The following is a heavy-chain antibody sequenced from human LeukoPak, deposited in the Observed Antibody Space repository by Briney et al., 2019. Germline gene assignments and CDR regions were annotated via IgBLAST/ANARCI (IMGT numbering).Heavy chain of an antibody. J-gene: IGHJ1*01. Sequence: SETLSLTCTVSSDSITNNNCYWGWVRQPPGKGLEWIGSLSSTGGVYYNPSLKSRATVSRDTSKNLLSLRLTSVTDADTAVYYCARHAVVDAYPRYFQHWGQGILITVSS. D-gene: IGHD5-12*01. CDR1: SDSITNNNCY. CDR3: ARHAVVDAYPRYFQH. V-gene: IGHV4-39*01. CDR2: LSSTGGV.